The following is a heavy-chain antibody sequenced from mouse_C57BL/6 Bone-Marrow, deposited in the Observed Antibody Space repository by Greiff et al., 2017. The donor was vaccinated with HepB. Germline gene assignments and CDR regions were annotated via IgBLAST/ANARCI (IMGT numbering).Heavy chain of an antibody. CDR3: GAGDYYGSSHWYFDV. CDR2: IYPRSGNA. V-gene: IGHV1-81*01. D-gene: IGHD1-1*01. CDR1: GYTFTSYG. Sequence: QVQLKQSGAELARPGASVKLSCKASGYTFTSYGISWVNQRTGQGLEWIGEIYPRSGNAYYNEKFKGKATLTADKSSSTAYMELRSLTSEDSAVYFWGAGDYYGSSHWYFDVWGTGTTVTVSS. J-gene: IGHJ1*03.